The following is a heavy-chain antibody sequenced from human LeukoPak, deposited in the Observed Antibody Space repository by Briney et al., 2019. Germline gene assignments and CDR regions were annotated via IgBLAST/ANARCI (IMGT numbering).Heavy chain of an antibody. Sequence: SETLSLTCAVYGGSFSGYYWSWIRQPPGKGLEWIGEINHSGSTNYNSSLKSRVTISVDTSKNQFSLKLSSVTAADTAVYYCARGPRYCSGGSCHTNWFDPWGQGTLVTVSS. CDR2: INHSGST. CDR3: ARGPRYCSGGSCHTNWFDP. D-gene: IGHD2-15*01. V-gene: IGHV4-34*01. J-gene: IGHJ5*02. CDR1: GGSFSGYY.